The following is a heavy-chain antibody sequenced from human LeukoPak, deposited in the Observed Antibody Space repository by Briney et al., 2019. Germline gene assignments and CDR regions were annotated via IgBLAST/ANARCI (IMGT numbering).Heavy chain of an antibody. Sequence: AGGSLRLSCAASGFTFSSYGMHWVRQAPGTGMERVSVIWYDGSNKYYADSVKGRFTISRDNSKNTLYLQMNSLRAEDTAVYYCAKDESSSSPPGYFDYWGQGTLVTVSS. CDR3: AKDESSSSPPGYFDY. D-gene: IGHD6-19*01. CDR1: GFTFSSYG. V-gene: IGHV3-33*06. J-gene: IGHJ4*02. CDR2: IWYDGSNK.